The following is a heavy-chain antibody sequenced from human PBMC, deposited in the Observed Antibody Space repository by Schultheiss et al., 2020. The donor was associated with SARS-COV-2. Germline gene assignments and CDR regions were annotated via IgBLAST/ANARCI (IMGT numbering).Heavy chain of an antibody. V-gene: IGHV1-69*06. CDR2: IIPMFGTA. CDR3: ARGKGQIFGVVTSCYYGMDV. Sequence: KISCKASGGTFSNNAFSWVRQAPGQGLEWMGGIIPMFGTASYAQMLQGRVTITADKSTSTAYMELSSLRSEDTAVYYCARGKGQIFGVVTSCYYGMDVWGHGTTVTVSS. J-gene: IGHJ6*02. CDR1: GGTFSNNA. D-gene: IGHD3-3*01.